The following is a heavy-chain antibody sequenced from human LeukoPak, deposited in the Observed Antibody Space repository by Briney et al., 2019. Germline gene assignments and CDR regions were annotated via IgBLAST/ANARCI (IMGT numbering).Heavy chain of an antibody. D-gene: IGHD1-26*01. Sequence: ASVKVSCKASGYTFTSYGISWVRQAPGQGLEWMGWISAYNGNTNYAQKLQGRVTMTTDTSTSTAYMELRSLRSDDTAVYYCARVELELLGKGAFDIWGQGTMVTVSS. CDR2: ISAYNGNT. J-gene: IGHJ3*02. CDR1: GYTFTSYG. V-gene: IGHV1-18*01. CDR3: ARVELELLGKGAFDI.